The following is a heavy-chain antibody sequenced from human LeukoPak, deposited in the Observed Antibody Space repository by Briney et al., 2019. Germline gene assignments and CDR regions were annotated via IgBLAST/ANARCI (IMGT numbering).Heavy chain of an antibody. Sequence: GGSLRLSCAASGFTFSSYSMNWVRQAPGKGLEWVSSISSSSSYIYYADSVKGRFTISRDNAKNSLYLQMNSLRAEDTAVYYCARSGIVGATEQGDDAFDIWGQGTMVTVSS. V-gene: IGHV3-21*01. CDR2: ISSSSSYI. CDR3: ARSGIVGATEQGDDAFDI. J-gene: IGHJ3*02. D-gene: IGHD1-26*01. CDR1: GFTFSSYS.